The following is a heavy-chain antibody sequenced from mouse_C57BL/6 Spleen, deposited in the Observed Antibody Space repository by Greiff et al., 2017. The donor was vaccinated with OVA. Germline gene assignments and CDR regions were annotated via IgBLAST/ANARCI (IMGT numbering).Heavy chain of an antibody. Sequence: EVQGVESGPELVKPGASVKISCKASGYSFTDYNMNWVKQSNGKSLEWIGVINPNYGTTSYNQKFKGKATLTVDQSSSTAYMQLNSLTSEDSAVYYWARIPKHEAYFDVWGTGTTGTVSS. D-gene: IGHD5-1-1*01. CDR2: INPNYGTT. J-gene: IGHJ1*03. V-gene: IGHV1-39*01. CDR3: ARIPKHEAYFDV. CDR1: GYSFTDYN.